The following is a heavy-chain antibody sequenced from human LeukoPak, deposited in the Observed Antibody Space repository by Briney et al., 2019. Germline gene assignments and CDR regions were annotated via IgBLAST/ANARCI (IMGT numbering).Heavy chain of an antibody. CDR3: AKEEGSGSYVY. Sequence: GGSLRLSCAASGFTFSVYSMNWVRQAPGKGLEWVSSISSSSSYIYYADSVKGRFTISRDNAKNSLYLQMNSLRAEDTAVYYCAKEEGSGSYVYWGQGTLVTISS. CDR2: ISSSSSYI. J-gene: IGHJ4*02. V-gene: IGHV3-21*01. CDR1: GFTFSVYS. D-gene: IGHD1-26*01.